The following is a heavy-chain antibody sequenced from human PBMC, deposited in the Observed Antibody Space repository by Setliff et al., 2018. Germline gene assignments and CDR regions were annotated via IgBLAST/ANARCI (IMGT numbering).Heavy chain of an antibody. CDR3: AREYSYGSRYFDY. CDR1: GFTFSSSG. CDR2: INTDGDTI. D-gene: IGHD5-18*01. V-gene: IGHV3-48*04. Sequence: GGSLRLSCIMSGFSAASGFTFSSSGMHWVRQAPGKGLDWVSYINTDGDTIYYADSVKGRFTISRDNAKNLLYLQMNSLRAEDTAVYYCAREYSYGSRYFDYWGQGTLVTVSS. J-gene: IGHJ4*02.